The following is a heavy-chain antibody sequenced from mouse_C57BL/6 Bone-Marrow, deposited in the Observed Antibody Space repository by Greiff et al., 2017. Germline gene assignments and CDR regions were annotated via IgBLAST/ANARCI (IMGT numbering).Heavy chain of an antibody. CDR2: IHPNSGST. D-gene: IGHD1-1*01. Sequence: QVQLQQPGAELVKPGASVKLSCKASGYTFTSYWMHWVKQRPGQGLEWIGMIHPNSGSTNYNEKFKSKATLTVDKSSSTAYMQLSSLTSEDSAVYYCARSTTVVAPAAYWGQGTLVTVSA. V-gene: IGHV1-64*01. CDR3: ARSTTVVAPAAY. CDR1: GYTFTSYW. J-gene: IGHJ3*01.